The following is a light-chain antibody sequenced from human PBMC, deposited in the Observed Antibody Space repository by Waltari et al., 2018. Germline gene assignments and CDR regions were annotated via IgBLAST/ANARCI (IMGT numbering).Light chain of an antibody. CDR3: QAWDSSTVV. Sequence: SYELTQPPSVSVSPGQTASITCSGLGDKYACWYQQKPGQSPGLVMVQDRKRPPGSPGRCSCSNCGNTATLTISGTQAMDEADYYCQAWDSSTVVFGGGTKLTVL. J-gene: IGLJ2*01. V-gene: IGLV3-1*01. CDR1: GDKY. CDR2: QDR.